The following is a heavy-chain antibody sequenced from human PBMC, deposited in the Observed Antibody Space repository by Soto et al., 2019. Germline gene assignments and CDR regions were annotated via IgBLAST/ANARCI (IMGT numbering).Heavy chain of an antibody. CDR2: ISGSSSYI. CDR1: GFTFSSYS. V-gene: IGHV3-21*01. J-gene: IGHJ4*02. CDR3: ARDYYDSSGYLAPLDY. D-gene: IGHD3-22*01. Sequence: EVQLVESGGGLVKPGGSLRLSCAASGFTFSSYSMNWVRQAPGKGLEWVSSISGSSSYIYYADSVKGRFTISRDNAKNSLYLQMNSLRAEDTAGYYCARDYYDSSGYLAPLDYWGQGTLVTVSS.